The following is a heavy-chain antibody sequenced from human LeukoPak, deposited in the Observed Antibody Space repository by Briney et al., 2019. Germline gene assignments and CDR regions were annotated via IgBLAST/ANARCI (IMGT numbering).Heavy chain of an antibody. CDR1: GGSISSYY. J-gene: IGHJ4*02. D-gene: IGHD3-22*01. CDR3: ARVHYDSSGYPLLYYFDY. V-gene: IGHV4-59*01. Sequence: PSETLSLTCTVSGGSISSYYWSWIRQPPGKELEWIGYIYYSGSTNYNPSLKSRVTISVDTSKNQFSLKLSSVTAADTAVYYCARVHYDSSGYPLLYYFDYWAREPWSPSPQ. CDR2: IYYSGST.